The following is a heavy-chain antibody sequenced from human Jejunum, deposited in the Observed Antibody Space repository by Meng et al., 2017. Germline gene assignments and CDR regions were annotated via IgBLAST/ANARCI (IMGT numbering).Heavy chain of an antibody. V-gene: IGHV4-61*02. CDR2: IYTSGSS. CDR1: GGSISSGSHY. J-gene: IGHJ6*02. CDR3: TRGCSGGSCNSGYGMDV. D-gene: IGHD2-15*01. Sequence: SETLSLTCTVSGGSISSGSHYWSWVRQPAGKGLEWIVRIYTSGSSNYNPSLKSRVTISVDTSMNQFSLTLNSVTAADTAVYYCTRGCSGGSCNSGYGMDVWGQGTTVTVSS.